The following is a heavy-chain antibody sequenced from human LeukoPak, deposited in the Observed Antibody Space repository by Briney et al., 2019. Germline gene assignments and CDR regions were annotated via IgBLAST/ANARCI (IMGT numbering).Heavy chain of an antibody. Sequence: SVKVSCKASGGTFSSYAISWVRQAPGQGLEWMGRIIPIFGTANYAQKFEGRVTITTDESTSTAYMELSSLRSEDTAVYYCARVPSSSDWFDPWGQGTLVTVSS. J-gene: IGHJ5*02. D-gene: IGHD6-13*01. CDR1: GGTFSSYA. V-gene: IGHV1-69*05. CDR3: ARVPSSSDWFDP. CDR2: IIPIFGTA.